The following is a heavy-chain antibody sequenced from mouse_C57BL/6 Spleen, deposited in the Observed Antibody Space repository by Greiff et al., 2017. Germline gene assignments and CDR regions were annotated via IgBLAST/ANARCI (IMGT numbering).Heavy chain of an antibody. V-gene: IGHV1-22*01. CDR2: INPNNGGT. J-gene: IGHJ2*01. CDR1: GYTFTDYN. D-gene: IGHD2-4*01. CDR3: ARTGSYYDYDGYCDY. Sequence: EVQGVESGPELVKPGASVEMSCKASGYTFTDYNMHWVKQSHGKSLEWIGYINPNNGGTSYNQKFKGKATLTVNKSSSTAYMERRSLTSEDSAVYYCARTGSYYDYDGYCDYWGEGTTRTVSS.